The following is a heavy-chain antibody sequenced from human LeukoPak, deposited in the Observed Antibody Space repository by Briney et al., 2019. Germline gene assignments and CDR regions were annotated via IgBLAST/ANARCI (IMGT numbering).Heavy chain of an antibody. V-gene: IGHV3-23*01. CDR2: ISGSGGST. D-gene: IGHD6-13*01. J-gene: IGHJ4*02. Sequence: GGSLRLSCAASGFTFSSYAMSWVRQAPGKGLEWDSAISGSGGSTYYADSVKGRFTISRDNSKNTLYLQMNSLRAEDTAVYYCATTPYSSSWYSAKYYFDYWGQGTLVTVSS. CDR1: GFTFSSYA. CDR3: ATTPYSSSWYSAKYYFDY.